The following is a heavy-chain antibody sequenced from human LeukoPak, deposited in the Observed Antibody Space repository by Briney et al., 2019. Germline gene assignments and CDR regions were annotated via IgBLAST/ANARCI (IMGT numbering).Heavy chain of an antibody. CDR3: ARGGSYLSAFDI. CDR1: GFTFSSYW. J-gene: IGHJ3*02. V-gene: IGHV3-53*01. Sequence: GGSLRLSCAASGFTFSSYWMSWVRQAPGKGLEWVSIIYSGGSTFYADSVKGRFTISRDNSKNTLYLQMNSLRAEDTAVYYCARGGSYLSAFDIWGQGTMVTVSS. D-gene: IGHD1-26*01. CDR2: IYSGGST.